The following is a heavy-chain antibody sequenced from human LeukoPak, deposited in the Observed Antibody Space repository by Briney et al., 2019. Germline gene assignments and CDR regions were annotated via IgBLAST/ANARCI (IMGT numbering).Heavy chain of an antibody. Sequence: PGGSLRLSRAASGFTVSSNSMSWVRQAPGKGLEWVSVIYSGGSPYYADSVKGRFTISRDNSKNTLYLQMNSLRAGDTAVYYCARDHYGDYVDYWGQGTLVTVSS. CDR1: GFTVSSNS. D-gene: IGHD4-17*01. J-gene: IGHJ4*02. CDR2: IYSGGSP. V-gene: IGHV3-53*01. CDR3: ARDHYGDYVDY.